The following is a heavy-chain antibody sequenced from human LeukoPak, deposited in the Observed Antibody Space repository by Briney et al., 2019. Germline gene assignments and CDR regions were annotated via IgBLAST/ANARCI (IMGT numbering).Heavy chain of an antibody. V-gene: IGHV3-48*03. CDR1: GFSFSNYE. CDR2: INSRGTTI. CDR3: ARAWSGSIDY. Sequence: PGGSLRLSCAASGFSFSNYEMNWVRQAPGKWLEWVSYINSRGTTIYYADSVKGRFTISRDNAKNSLYLQMNSLRDEDTAVYYCARAWSGSIDYWGQGTLVTVSS. D-gene: IGHD1-14*01. J-gene: IGHJ4*02.